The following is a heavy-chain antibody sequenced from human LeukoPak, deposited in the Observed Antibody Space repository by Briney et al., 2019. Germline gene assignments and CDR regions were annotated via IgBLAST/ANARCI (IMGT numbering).Heavy chain of an antibody. CDR1: GFTFSSYE. V-gene: IGHV3-48*03. D-gene: IGHD5-24*01. CDR2: ISSSGSTI. CDR3: ARDRQRWLQSPNDAFDI. J-gene: IGHJ3*02. Sequence: GGSLRLSCAASGFTFSSYEMNWARQAPGKGLEWGSYISSSGSTIYYADSVKGRFTISRDNANNSLYLQMNSLRAEDTAVYYCARDRQRWLQSPNDAFDIWGQGTMVTVSS.